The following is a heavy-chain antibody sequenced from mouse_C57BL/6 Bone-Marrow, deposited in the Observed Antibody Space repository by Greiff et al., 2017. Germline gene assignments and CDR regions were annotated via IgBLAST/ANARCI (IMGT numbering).Heavy chain of an antibody. CDR1: GYTFTSYG. D-gene: IGHD2-4*01. CDR2: IYPRSGNT. J-gene: IGHJ4*01. Sequence: QVHVKQSGAELARPGASVKLSCKASGYTFTSYGISWVKQRTGQGLEWIGEIYPRSGNTYYNEKFKGKATLTADKSSSTAYMELRSLTSEDSAVYYCARDYGTAYYAMDYWGQGTSVTVSS. V-gene: IGHV1-81*01. CDR3: ARDYGTAYYAMDY.